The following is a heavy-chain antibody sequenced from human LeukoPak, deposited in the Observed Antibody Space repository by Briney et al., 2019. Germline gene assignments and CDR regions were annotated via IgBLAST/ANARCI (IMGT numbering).Heavy chain of an antibody. Sequence: GGSLRLSCAASGFTFSSYSMNWVRQAPGKGLEWVSYISSSSSTIYYADSVKGRFTISRDNAKNSLYLQMNSLRAEDTAVYYCAREGQGSGYISYYYYMDVWGKGTTVTVSS. CDR1: GFTFSSYS. D-gene: IGHD3-3*01. V-gene: IGHV3-48*01. J-gene: IGHJ6*03. CDR2: ISSSSSTI. CDR3: AREGQGSGYISYYYYMDV.